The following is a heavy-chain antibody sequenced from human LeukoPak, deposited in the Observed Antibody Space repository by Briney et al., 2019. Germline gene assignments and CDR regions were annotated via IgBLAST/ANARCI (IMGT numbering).Heavy chain of an antibody. D-gene: IGHD3-22*01. Sequence: GGSLRLSCAASGFIFSNYGMNWVRQAPGKGLEWVAAISASGSATSYADSVRGRFTISRDNSKSTTYLQMNSLRSEDTAVYYCARDRRSYDSSGYPIYYFDYWGQGTLVTVSS. CDR1: GFIFSNYG. J-gene: IGHJ4*02. CDR3: ARDRRSYDSSGYPIYYFDY. V-gene: IGHV3-23*01. CDR2: ISASGSAT.